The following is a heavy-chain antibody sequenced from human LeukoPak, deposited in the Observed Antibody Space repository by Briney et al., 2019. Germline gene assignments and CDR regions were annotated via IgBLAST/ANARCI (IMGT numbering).Heavy chain of an antibody. CDR3: ARAGYCSSTSCQWVPLV. V-gene: IGHV4-59*12. Sequence: SETLSPTCTVSGDSMKNYYWIWIRQSPGKGLEWIGYIYYSGSTYYNPSLKSRVTMSVDTSKKQFSLKLSSVTAADTAVYYCARAGYCSSTSCQWVPLVWGQGTTVTVSS. J-gene: IGHJ6*02. D-gene: IGHD2-2*03. CDR1: GDSMKNYY. CDR2: IYYSGST.